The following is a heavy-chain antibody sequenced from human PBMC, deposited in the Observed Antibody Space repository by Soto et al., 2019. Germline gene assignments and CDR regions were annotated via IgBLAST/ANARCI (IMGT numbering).Heavy chain of an antibody. V-gene: IGHV4-59*08. Sequence: KGLEWIGYIYYSGSTNYNPSLKSRVTISVDTSKSQFSLKLSSVTAADTAVYYCARRFGLDLIDYLGQGTLGIVSS. J-gene: IGHJ4*02. CDR2: IYYSGST. D-gene: IGHD3-16*01. CDR3: ARRFGLDLIDY.